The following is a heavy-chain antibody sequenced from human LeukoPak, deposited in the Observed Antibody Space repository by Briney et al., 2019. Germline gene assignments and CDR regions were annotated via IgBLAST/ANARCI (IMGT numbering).Heavy chain of an antibody. J-gene: IGHJ4*02. CDR1: GFTFSSYW. D-gene: IGHD3-9*01. V-gene: IGHV3-7*01. CDR2: IKQDGSEK. CDR3: AQSQDYDILTGSPFDY. Sequence: GGSLRLSCAASGFTFSSYWMSWVRQAPGKGLEWVANIKQDGSEKYYVDSVKGRFTISRDNAKNSLYLQMNSLRAEDTAVYYCAQSQDYDILTGSPFDYWGQGTLVTVSS.